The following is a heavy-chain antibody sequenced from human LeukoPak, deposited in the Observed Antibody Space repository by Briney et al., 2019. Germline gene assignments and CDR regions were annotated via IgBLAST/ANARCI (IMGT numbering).Heavy chain of an antibody. Sequence: GGSLRLSCAASGFTFSSYSMNWVRQAPGKGLEWVSSISSSSSYIYYAGSVKGRFTISRDNAKNSLYLQMNGLRAEDTAVYYCARDYSDYGGNLLDYWGQGTLVTVSS. D-gene: IGHD4-23*01. V-gene: IGHV3-21*01. CDR2: ISSSSSYI. CDR3: ARDYSDYGGNLLDY. CDR1: GFTFSSYS. J-gene: IGHJ4*02.